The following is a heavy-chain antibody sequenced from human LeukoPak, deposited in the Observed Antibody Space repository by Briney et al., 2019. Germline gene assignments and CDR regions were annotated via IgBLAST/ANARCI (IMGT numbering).Heavy chain of an antibody. CDR3: ARDDDGMDV. CDR1: GFTFSSYA. Sequence: GGSLRLSCAASGFTFSSYAMSWVRQAPGKGLEWVAVIWYDGSNKYYADSVKGRFTISRDNSKNTLYLQMNSLRAEDTAVYYCARDDDGMDVWGQGTTVTVSS. CDR2: IWYDGSNK. J-gene: IGHJ6*02. V-gene: IGHV3-33*08.